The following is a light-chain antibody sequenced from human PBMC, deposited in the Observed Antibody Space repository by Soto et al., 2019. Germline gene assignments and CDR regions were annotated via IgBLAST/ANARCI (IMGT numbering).Light chain of an antibody. CDR1: SSDVGGYNY. CDR2: DVN. CDR3: CSYTGSSTYV. V-gene: IGLV2-14*01. Sequence: QSALTQPASVSGSPGQSITISCTGTSSDVGGYNYVSWYQQHPDRAPKLLIYDVNNRPAGVSNRFSGSKSGNTASLTISGLQAEDEADYYCCSYTGSSTYVFGPGTKVTVL. J-gene: IGLJ1*01.